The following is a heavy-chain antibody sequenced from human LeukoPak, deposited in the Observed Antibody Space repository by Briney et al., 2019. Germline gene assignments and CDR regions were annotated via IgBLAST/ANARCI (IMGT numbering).Heavy chain of an antibody. CDR2: ISGSGGST. V-gene: IGHV3-23*01. CDR3: AKGILSSSSPGG. Sequence: GGSLRLSCAASGFTFSSYAMGWVRQAPGKGLEWVSAISGSGGSTYYADSVKGRFTISRDNSKNTLYLQMNSLRAEDTAVYYCAKGILSSSSPGGWGQGTLVTVSS. J-gene: IGHJ4*02. D-gene: IGHD6-6*01. CDR1: GFTFSSYA.